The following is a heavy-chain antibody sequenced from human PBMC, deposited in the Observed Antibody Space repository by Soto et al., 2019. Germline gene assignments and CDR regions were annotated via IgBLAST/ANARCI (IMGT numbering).Heavy chain of an antibody. CDR3: AKTGGWNWFDP. CDR1: GYTFTDYG. V-gene: IGHV1-18*01. CDR2: ISPYTGDT. D-gene: IGHD6-19*01. Sequence: QVHLVQSGAEVKKPGASVKVSCKASGYTFTDYGISWVRQAPGQGLEWMGWISPYTGDTKYPQRLQGRVTVTADTSTSTAYMELRSLKSGDTAVYYCAKTGGWNWFDPRGQGTLVSVSS. J-gene: IGHJ5*02.